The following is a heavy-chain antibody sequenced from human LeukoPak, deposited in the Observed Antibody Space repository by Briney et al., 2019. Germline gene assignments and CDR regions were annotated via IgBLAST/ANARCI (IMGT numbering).Heavy chain of an antibody. Sequence: GGSLRLSCAASGFTLSSYNMNWVRQAPGKGLEWVSYITSSSRYMHYADSVKGRFTISRDNAKNSLFLQMSSLRAEDTAVYYCARGNYDFWSGYWDYWGQGALVTVSS. CDR2: ITSSSRYM. V-gene: IGHV3-21*01. CDR1: GFTLSSYN. J-gene: IGHJ4*02. CDR3: ARGNYDFWSGYWDY. D-gene: IGHD3-3*01.